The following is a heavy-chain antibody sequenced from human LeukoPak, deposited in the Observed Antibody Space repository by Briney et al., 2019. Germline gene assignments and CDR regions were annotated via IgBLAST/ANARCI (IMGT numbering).Heavy chain of an antibody. D-gene: IGHD2-2*01. Sequence: SETLSLTCTVSGGSISSYYWSWIRQPPGKGLEWIGYIYYSGSTNYNPSLKSRVTISVDTSKNQFSLKLSSVTAADTAVYYRARGSVPAAIAGGIWFDPWGQGTLVTVSS. CDR2: IYYSGST. CDR3: ARGSVPAAIAGGIWFDP. CDR1: GGSISSYY. J-gene: IGHJ5*02. V-gene: IGHV4-59*01.